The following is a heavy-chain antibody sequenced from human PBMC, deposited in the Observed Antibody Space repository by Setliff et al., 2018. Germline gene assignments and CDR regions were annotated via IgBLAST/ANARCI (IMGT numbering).Heavy chain of an antibody. CDR2: ITDDGGTT. J-gene: IGHJ4*02. D-gene: IGHD6-6*01. CDR1: GFTFFSYT. Sequence: GGSLRLSCTTSGFTFFSYTMNWVRQAPGKGLEWVSAITDDGGTTHYAGSVKGRFTIARNNSNSTLYLQMNSLRVEDTALYYGAKSSGSSSCTNLEYLGPGTLVTVSS. CDR3: AKSSGSSSCTNLEY. V-gene: IGHV3-23*01.